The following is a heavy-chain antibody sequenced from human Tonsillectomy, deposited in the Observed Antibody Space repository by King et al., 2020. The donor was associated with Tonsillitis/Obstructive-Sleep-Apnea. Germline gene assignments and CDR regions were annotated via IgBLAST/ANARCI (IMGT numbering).Heavy chain of an antibody. CDR3: AREDIVVVPAARGDAFDI. J-gene: IGHJ3*02. D-gene: IGHD2-2*01. CDR2: INHSGST. Sequence: VQLQQWGAGLLKPSETLSLPCAVYGGSFSGYYWSWIRQPPGQGLEWIAEINHSGSTNYNPSLRSRVTISVDTSKNQFSLKLSSVTAADTAIYYCAREDIVVVPAARGDAFDIWGQGTMVTVSS. V-gene: IGHV4-34*01. CDR1: GGSFSGYY.